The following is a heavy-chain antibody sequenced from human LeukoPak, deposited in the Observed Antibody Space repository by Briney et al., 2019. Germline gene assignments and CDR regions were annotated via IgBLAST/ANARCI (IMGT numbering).Heavy chain of an antibody. Sequence: SETLSLTCTVSGGSISSSSYFWGWIRQPPGRGLEWIGSLYYSGSTYYNPSLKSRGTISVDPSKNQFSLKLSSVTAADTAVYYCAGEFIRVHHGVLMRYFDYWGQGTLVTVSS. CDR3: AGEFIRVHHGVLMRYFDY. D-gene: IGHD2-8*01. J-gene: IGHJ4*02. CDR2: LYYSGST. V-gene: IGHV4-39*07. CDR1: GGSISSSSYF.